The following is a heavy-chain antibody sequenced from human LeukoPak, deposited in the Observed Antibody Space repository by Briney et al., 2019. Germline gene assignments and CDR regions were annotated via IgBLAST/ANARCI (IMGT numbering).Heavy chain of an antibody. J-gene: IGHJ3*02. D-gene: IGHD3-10*01. V-gene: IGHV4-59*01. CDR3: ARAVLTMVRVSFAFDI. CDR1: GGSISSYY. CDR2: IYYSGST. Sequence: SETLSLTCTVSGGSISSYYWSWIRQPPGKGLEWIGCIYYSGSTNYNPSLKSRVTISVDTSKNQFSLKLSSVTAADTAVYYCARAVLTMVRVSFAFDIWGQGTMVTVSS.